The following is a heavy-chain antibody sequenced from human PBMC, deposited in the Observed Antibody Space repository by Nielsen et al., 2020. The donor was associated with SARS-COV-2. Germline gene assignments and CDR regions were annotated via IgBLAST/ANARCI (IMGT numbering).Heavy chain of an antibody. D-gene: IGHD6-19*01. CDR2: ISTSSRTI. Sequence: GGSLRLSCAASGFTFSSYSMNWVRQAPGKGLDWVSYISTSSRTIYYADSVKGRFTISRDNAKNSLYLQMNSLRAEDTAVYYCARTYSSGWSYFDLWGRGTLVTVSS. J-gene: IGHJ2*01. V-gene: IGHV3-48*01. CDR3: ARTYSSGWSYFDL. CDR1: GFTFSSYS.